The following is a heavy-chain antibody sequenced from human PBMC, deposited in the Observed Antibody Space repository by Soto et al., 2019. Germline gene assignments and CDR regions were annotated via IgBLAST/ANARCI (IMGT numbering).Heavy chain of an antibody. Sequence: EVQLVESGGGLVQPGGSLTLSCAASGFTFGDFWMNWVRQAPGKGLEWVANIKEDGSEKYFLDSVKGRFTISRHNAKNSLYLQINSLRAEDTGVYYCARDLGRTAAGYYYYDAMDVWGQGTTVTVSS. J-gene: IGHJ6*02. CDR1: GFTFGDFW. CDR2: IKEDGSEK. CDR3: ARDLGRTAAGYYYYDAMDV. D-gene: IGHD2-2*01. V-gene: IGHV3-7*01.